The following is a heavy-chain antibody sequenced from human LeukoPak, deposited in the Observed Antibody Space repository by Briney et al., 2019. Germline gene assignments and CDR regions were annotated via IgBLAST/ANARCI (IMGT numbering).Heavy chain of an antibody. CDR3: ARVYYYYDSSGILTLYFDY. CDR2: VNPTSGGT. V-gene: IGHV1-2*02. Sequence: GASVTVSCKTSGYTFTSYYMHWVRQAPGQGLEWMGWVNPTSGGTNYAQKFQGRVTMTRDTSISTAYMELCRLRSDDTAVYYCARVYYYYDSSGILTLYFDYWGQGTLVTVSS. J-gene: IGHJ4*02. CDR1: GYTFTSYY. D-gene: IGHD3-22*01.